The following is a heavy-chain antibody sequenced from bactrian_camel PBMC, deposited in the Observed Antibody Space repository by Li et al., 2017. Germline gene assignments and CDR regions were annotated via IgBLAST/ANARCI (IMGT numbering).Heavy chain of an antibody. CDR2: IYTGGSSA. CDR1: TYIVNSKC. V-gene: IGHV3S54*01. Sequence: HVQLVESGGGSVQVGGSRRLSCAASTYIVNSKCLGWFRQAPGKEREAAARIYTGGSSAEYADSVKGRFTIFIDHVMGTLDLQMNSLEPEDTGTYYCAASERSGICALAEWAFTYWGQGTQVTVS. D-gene: IGHD2*01. J-gene: IGHJ4*01. CDR3: AASERSGICALAEWAFTY.